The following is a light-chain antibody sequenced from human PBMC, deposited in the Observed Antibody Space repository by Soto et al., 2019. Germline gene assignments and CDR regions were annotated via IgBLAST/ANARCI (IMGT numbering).Light chain of an antibody. CDR3: GTWDGNLSAYV. CDR2: ENN. Sequence: QSVLTQPPSVSAAPGQKVTISCSGSSSNIGEYSVSWYQQLPGTVPKLLIYENNKRPSGIPDRFSASKSATSATLGISGLQTGVEAEYYCGTWDGNLSAYVFGTGTKVTVL. V-gene: IGLV1-51*02. J-gene: IGLJ1*01. CDR1: SSNIGEYS.